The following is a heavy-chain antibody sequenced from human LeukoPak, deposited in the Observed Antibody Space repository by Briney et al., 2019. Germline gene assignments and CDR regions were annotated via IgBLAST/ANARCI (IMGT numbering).Heavy chain of an antibody. D-gene: IGHD3-10*01. CDR1: GGSISSGNYY. V-gene: IGHV4-61*02. CDR2: IYASGSS. CDR3: ARRGDI. J-gene: IGHJ3*02. Sequence: PSETLSLTCTVSGGSISSGNYYWNWIRQPAGKGLEWIGRIYASGSSDYNPSLKSRVTILLDTSKNQFSLKLISVTAADTAVYYCARRGDIWGQGTMVTVSS.